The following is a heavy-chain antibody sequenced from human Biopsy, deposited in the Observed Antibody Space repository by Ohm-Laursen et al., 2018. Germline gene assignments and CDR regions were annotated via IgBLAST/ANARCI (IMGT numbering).Heavy chain of an antibody. CDR3: ARGSNEYGGLYFPH. D-gene: IGHD4-23*01. J-gene: IGHJ1*01. CDR1: GGSISSYY. Sequence: SQTLSLTCTVSGGSISSYYWSWIRQPPGKGLEWTGHISHTGYTSYKSSLKSRVTISLDTSRKHFSLRLTSLAAADTAVYYCARGSNEYGGLYFPHWGQGTLVTVSS. V-gene: IGHV4-59*08. CDR2: ISHTGYT.